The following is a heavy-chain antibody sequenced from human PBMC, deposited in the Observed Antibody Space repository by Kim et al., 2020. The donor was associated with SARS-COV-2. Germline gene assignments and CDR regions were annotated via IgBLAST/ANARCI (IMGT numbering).Heavy chain of an antibody. CDR2: INTNTGNP. CDR3: AREPSSGPTQSIAARPVDY. J-gene: IGHJ4*02. D-gene: IGHD6-6*01. CDR1: GYTFTSYA. Sequence: ASVKVSCKASGYTFTSYAMNWVRQAPGQGLEWMGWINTNTGNPTYAQGFTGRFVFSLDTSVSTAYLQISSLKAEDTAVYYCAREPSSGPTQSIAARPVDYWGQGTLVTVSS. V-gene: IGHV7-4-1*02.